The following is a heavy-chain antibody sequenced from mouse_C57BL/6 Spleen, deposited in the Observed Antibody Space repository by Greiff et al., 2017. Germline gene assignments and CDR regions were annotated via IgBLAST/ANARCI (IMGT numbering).Heavy chain of an antibody. CDR2: IWSDGST. Sequence: VQRVESGPGLVAPSQSLSITCTASGFSLTSYGVHWVRQPPGKGLEWLVVIWSDGSTTYNSALKSRLSISKDNSKSQVFLKMNSLQTDDTAMYYCARHENYYVSGYSMDYWGQGTSVTVSS. J-gene: IGHJ4*01. CDR1: GFSLTSYG. V-gene: IGHV2-6-1*01. CDR3: ARHENYYVSGYSMDY. D-gene: IGHD2-1*01.